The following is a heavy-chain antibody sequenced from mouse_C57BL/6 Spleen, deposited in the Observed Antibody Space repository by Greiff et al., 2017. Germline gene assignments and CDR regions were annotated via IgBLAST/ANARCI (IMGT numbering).Heavy chain of an antibody. CDR1: GFTFSNYW. CDR3: TRLLAARNAY. J-gene: IGHJ3*01. D-gene: IGHD3-1*01. V-gene: IGHV6-3*01. Sequence: EVKLVESGGGLVQPGGSMKLSCVASGFTFSNYWMNWVRQSPEKGLEWVAQIRLKSDNYATHYAESVKGRFTISRDDSKSSVYLQMNNVRAEDTGIYYCTRLLAARNAYWGQGTLVTVSA. CDR2: IRLKSDNYAT.